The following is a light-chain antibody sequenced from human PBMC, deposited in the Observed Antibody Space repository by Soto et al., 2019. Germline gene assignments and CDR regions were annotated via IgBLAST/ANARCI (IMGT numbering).Light chain of an antibody. J-gene: IGKJ4*01. CDR1: QCIRDD. CDR3: LQDYNYPRT. V-gene: IGKV1-6*01. Sequence: AIQMTHSPSSLASSVVDRITITCRASQCIRDDLSWYQQKPGKAPRLLIYAASSLQSGVPSRFSGNGSGTDFTLTISSLQPEDFATYYCLQDYNYPRTFGGGTKVDIK. CDR2: AAS.